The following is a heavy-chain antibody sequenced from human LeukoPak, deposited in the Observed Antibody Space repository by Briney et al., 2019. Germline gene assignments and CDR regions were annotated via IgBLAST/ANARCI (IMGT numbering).Heavy chain of an antibody. CDR2: INHSGST. Sequence: PSETPSLTCAVYGGSFSGYYWSWIRQPPGKGLEWIGGINHSGSTNYNPSLKSRVTISVDTSKNQFSLKLSSVTAADTAVYYCARGLTTVTTFRSHPLLYWGQGTLVTVSP. CDR1: GGSFSGYY. CDR3: ARGLTTVTTFRSHPLLY. J-gene: IGHJ4*02. V-gene: IGHV4-34*01. D-gene: IGHD4-17*01.